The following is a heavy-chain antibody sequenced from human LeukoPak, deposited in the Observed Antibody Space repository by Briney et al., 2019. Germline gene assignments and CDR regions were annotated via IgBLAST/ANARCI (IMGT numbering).Heavy chain of an antibody. J-gene: IGHJ4*02. CDR1: GGSFSGYY. D-gene: IGHD3-10*01. Sequence: PSETLSLTCAVYGGSFSGYYWSWIRQPPGKGLEWIGEINHSGSTNYNPSLKSRVTISVDTPKNQFSLKLSSVTAADTAVYYCARDYYGSGSYLRSRGYYFDYWGQGTLVTVSS. CDR3: ARDYYGSGSYLRSRGYYFDY. V-gene: IGHV4-34*01. CDR2: INHSGST.